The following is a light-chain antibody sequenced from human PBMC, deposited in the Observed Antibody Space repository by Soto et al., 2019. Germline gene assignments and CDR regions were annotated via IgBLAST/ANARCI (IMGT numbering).Light chain of an antibody. CDR2: GAS. CDR3: QQYGRSPLT. V-gene: IGKV3-20*01. Sequence: EIVLTQSPGTLSLSPGERATLSCRASQSVSSSYLAWYQQKPGQAPRLLIYGASSRATGIPDRFSGSGSATESTLTISRLEPEDFAVYYCQQYGRSPLTFGGGTKVEIK. CDR1: QSVSSSY. J-gene: IGKJ4*01.